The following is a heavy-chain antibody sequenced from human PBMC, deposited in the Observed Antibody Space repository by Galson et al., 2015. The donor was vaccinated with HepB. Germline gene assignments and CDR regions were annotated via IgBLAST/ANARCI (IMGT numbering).Heavy chain of an antibody. D-gene: IGHD3-22*01. CDR2: ISYDGSNK. Sequence: SLRLSCAASGFTFSSYAMHWVRQAPGKGLEWVAVISYDGSNKYYADSVKGRFTISRDNSKNTLYLQMNSLRAEDTAVYYCASAGGLYDSSGYLGDYFDYWSQGTLVTVSS. CDR1: GFTFSSYA. V-gene: IGHV3-30-3*01. CDR3: ASAGGLYDSSGYLGDYFDY. J-gene: IGHJ4*02.